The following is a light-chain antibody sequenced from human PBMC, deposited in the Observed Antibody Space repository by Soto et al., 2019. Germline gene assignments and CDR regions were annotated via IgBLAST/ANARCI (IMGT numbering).Light chain of an antibody. J-gene: IGKJ1*01. Sequence: DIQMTQSPSSLSASVGDRVTITCRASQSISSYLNWYQQKPGKAPKLLIYAASSLKSGVPSRFSGSGSGTDFTLTTSSLQPEDFATYYYQQSYNTPWTFGQGTKVDIK. CDR3: QQSYNTPWT. V-gene: IGKV1-39*01. CDR2: AAS. CDR1: QSISSY.